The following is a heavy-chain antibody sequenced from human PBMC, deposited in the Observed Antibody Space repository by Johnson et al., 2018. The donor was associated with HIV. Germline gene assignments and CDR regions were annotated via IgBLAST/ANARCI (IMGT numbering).Heavy chain of an antibody. CDR2: IKGKIDGGNS. D-gene: IGHD3-22*01. CDR1: GFTFSYSC. J-gene: IGHJ3*01. CDR3: TRVVVITQEK. V-gene: IGHV3-15*01. Sequence: EVQLVESGGGLVKPGGSLRLSCAASGFTFSYSCMTWVRQAPGKGLEWVAVIKGKIDGGNSDYSDPVKGRFSISRDDPKNTLYLQMNNLKTEDTSLYNCTRVVVITQEKWGQGTMVTVSS.